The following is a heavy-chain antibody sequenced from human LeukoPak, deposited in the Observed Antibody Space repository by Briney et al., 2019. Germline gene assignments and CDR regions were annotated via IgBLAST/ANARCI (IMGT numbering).Heavy chain of an antibody. V-gene: IGHV4-61*02. CDR2: IYTSGST. Sequence: SETLSLTCTVSGGSISSGNYYWSWIRQPAGKGLEWIGLIYTSGSTKYNPSLKSRVNISVDTSKNQFSLKLSSVTAADTAVYYCARGTYYYDSSGYYEDFDYWGQGTLVTVSS. D-gene: IGHD3-22*01. J-gene: IGHJ4*02. CDR3: ARGTYYYDSSGYYEDFDY. CDR1: GGSISSGNYY.